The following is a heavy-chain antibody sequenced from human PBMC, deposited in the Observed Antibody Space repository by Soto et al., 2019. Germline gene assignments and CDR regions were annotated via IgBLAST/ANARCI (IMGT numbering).Heavy chain of an antibody. Sequence: PGGSLRLSCIASGFTFNGHWMAWVRQAPGKGLEWVANIKQGGSAKFYVDSVRGRFTISRDNAKNSVYLQMDNLRVEDTAIYYWVRKCRDKCHYGMDVWGQGTTVTVSS. J-gene: IGHJ6*02. CDR1: GFTFNGHW. D-gene: IGHD2-15*01. CDR2: IKQGGSAK. CDR3: VRKCRDKCHYGMDV. V-gene: IGHV3-7*01.